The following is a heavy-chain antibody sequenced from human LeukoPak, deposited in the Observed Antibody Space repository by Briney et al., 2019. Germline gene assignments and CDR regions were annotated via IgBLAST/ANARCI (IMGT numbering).Heavy chain of an antibody. CDR2: INFDGSRT. V-gene: IGHV3-74*01. CDR1: GVTFSNYW. D-gene: IGHD4-23*01. J-gene: IGHJ3*01. Sequence: GGSLRLSCEASGVTFSNYWMHWVRQAPGKGPVWVSRINFDGSRTAYADSVKGRFTISRDSAKNTLYLQMDSLGAEDTAVYYCARLRNVGGNPHPFNVWGQGTTVTVSS. CDR3: ARLRNVGGNPHPFNV.